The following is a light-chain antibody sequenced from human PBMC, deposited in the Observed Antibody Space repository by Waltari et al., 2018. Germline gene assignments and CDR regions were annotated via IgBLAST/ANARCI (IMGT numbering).Light chain of an antibody. CDR2: SNN. Sequence: QSVLTQPPSASGTPGQRVTISCSGSSSNIGSNTVNWYQQLPGTAPKLLIYSNNQQPAGVADRFAGSKSGTSASLAISGLQSEDEAEYYCAAWDDSLNGRVFGTGTKVTVL. J-gene: IGLJ1*01. CDR1: SSNIGSNT. V-gene: IGLV1-44*01. CDR3: AAWDDSLNGRV.